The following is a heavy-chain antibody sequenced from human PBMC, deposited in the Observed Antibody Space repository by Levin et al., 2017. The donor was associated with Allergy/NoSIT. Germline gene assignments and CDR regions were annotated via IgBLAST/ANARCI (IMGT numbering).Heavy chain of an antibody. CDR3: AKDASWSGARYYLDY. V-gene: IGHV3-9*01. CDR2: ISWNSGSI. Sequence: SLKISCAASGFTFDDYAMHWVRQAPGKGLEWVSGISWNSGSIGYADSVKGRFTISRDNAKNSLYLQMNSLRAEDTALYYCAKDASWSGARYYLDYWGQGTLVTVSS. D-gene: IGHD6-13*01. CDR1: GFTFDDYA. J-gene: IGHJ4*02.